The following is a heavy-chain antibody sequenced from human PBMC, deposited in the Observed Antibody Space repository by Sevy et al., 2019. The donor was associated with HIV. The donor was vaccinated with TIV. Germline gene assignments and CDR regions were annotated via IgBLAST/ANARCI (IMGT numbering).Heavy chain of an antibody. D-gene: IGHD2-2*01. Sequence: GGSLRLSCAASGFTFDDYTMHWVRQAPGKGLEWVSLITWDSGSTYYADSVRGRFTVSRDNSKNSLYLQMSSLTTEDTALYDCAKGPRYRSPTSCNHYFDYWGQGTLVTVSS. CDR1: GFTFDDYT. CDR2: ITWDSGST. J-gene: IGHJ4*02. V-gene: IGHV3-43*01. CDR3: AKGPRYRSPTSCNHYFDY.